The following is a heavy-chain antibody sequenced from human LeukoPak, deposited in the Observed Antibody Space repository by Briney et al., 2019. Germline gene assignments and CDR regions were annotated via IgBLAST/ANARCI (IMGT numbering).Heavy chain of an antibody. CDR1: GGTFSSYA. V-gene: IGHV1-69*04. D-gene: IGHD2-15*01. CDR2: IIPILGIA. CDR3: ASYTPVRDGYCSGGSCYYWFDP. Sequence: GASVKVSCKASGGTFSSYAISWVRQAPGQGLEWMGRIIPILGIANYAQKFQGRVTITADKSTSTAYMELSSLRSEDTAVYYCASYTPVRDGYCSGGSCYYWFDPWGQGTLVTVSS. J-gene: IGHJ5*02.